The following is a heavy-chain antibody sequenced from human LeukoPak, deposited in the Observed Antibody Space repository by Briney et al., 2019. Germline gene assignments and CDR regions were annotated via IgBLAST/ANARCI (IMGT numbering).Heavy chain of an antibody. Sequence: PSETLSLTCTVSGGSTSSYYWSWIRQPPGKGLEWIGYIYYSGSTNYNPSLKSRVTISVDTSKNQFSLKLSSVTAADTAVYYCARATYSSGWDYWGQGALVTVSS. J-gene: IGHJ4*02. CDR1: GGSTSSYY. CDR2: IYYSGST. CDR3: ARATYSSGWDY. D-gene: IGHD6-19*01. V-gene: IGHV4-59*01.